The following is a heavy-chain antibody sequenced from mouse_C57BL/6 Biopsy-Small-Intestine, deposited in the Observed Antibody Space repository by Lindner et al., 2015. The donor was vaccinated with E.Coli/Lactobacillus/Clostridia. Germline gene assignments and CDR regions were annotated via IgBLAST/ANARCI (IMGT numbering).Heavy chain of an antibody. CDR1: GYTFTNYG. CDR3: ARGTNSVAGSMDV. J-gene: IGHJ1*01. CDR2: ISTSNVNT. Sequence: SVKVSCKASGYTFTNYGISWVRQAPGQGLEWMGWISTSNVNTNYAQKFQGRVTMTTDTSTSTAYMELRSLRSDDTAVYYCARGTNSVAGSMDVWGLGTTVTVSS. D-gene: IGHD2-10*02. V-gene: IGHV1-4*01.